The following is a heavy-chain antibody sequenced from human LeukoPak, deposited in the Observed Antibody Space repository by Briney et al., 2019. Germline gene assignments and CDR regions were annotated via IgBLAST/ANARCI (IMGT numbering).Heavy chain of an antibody. CDR2: ISEYNGNT. D-gene: IGHD2-2*01. CDR3: ARDRFVVVPAAKLYYYYGMDV. J-gene: IGHJ6*02. CDR1: GYTFSSYG. V-gene: IGHV1-18*01. Sequence: ASVKVSCKASGYTFSSYGISWVRQAPGQGLEWMGWISEYNGNTNYAQKLQGRVTMTTDTSTSTAYMELRSLRSDDTAVYYCARDRFVVVPAAKLYYYYGMDVWGQGTTVTVSS.